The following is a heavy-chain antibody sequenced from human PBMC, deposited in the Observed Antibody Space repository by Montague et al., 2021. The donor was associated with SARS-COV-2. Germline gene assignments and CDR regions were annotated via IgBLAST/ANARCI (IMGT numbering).Heavy chain of an antibody. Sequence: SETLSLTCSVSGTSITSYYWNWIRQPPGKGLEWIGYISDSGSTNXSPSLKSRVTMSVDTSKNQFSLKLSSVTAADTAVYYCAADYGERDWFDPWGQGTLVTVSS. CDR1: GTSITSYY. CDR3: AADYGERDWFDP. D-gene: IGHD4-17*01. J-gene: IGHJ5*02. V-gene: IGHV4-59*08. CDR2: ISDSGST.